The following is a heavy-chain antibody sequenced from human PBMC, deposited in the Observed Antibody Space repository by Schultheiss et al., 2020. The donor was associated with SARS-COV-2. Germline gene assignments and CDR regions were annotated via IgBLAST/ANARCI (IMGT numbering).Heavy chain of an antibody. CDR2: ISDDGGST. Sequence: GGSLRLSCTASGFIFGDYSITWVRQAPGKGLEWVSTISDDGGSTYYADSVKGRFTISRDNSKNTLYLQMNSLRAEDTAVYYCAKCASTVTILDAFDIWGQGTMVTVSS. D-gene: IGHD4-17*01. J-gene: IGHJ3*02. V-gene: IGHV3-23*01. CDR3: AKCASTVTILDAFDI. CDR1: GFIFGDYS.